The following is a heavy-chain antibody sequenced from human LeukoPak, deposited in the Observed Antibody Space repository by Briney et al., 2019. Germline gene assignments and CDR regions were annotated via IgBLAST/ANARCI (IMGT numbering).Heavy chain of an antibody. D-gene: IGHD5-24*01. CDR3: ARAVEMAPFVDY. Sequence: ASVKVSCKAPGHTFTSYDINWVRQATGQGLEWMGWMNPNSGNTGYAQKFQGRVTMTRNTSISTAYMELSSLRSEDTAVYYCARAVEMAPFVDYWGQGTLVTVSS. J-gene: IGHJ4*02. V-gene: IGHV1-8*01. CDR1: GHTFTSYD. CDR2: MNPNSGNT.